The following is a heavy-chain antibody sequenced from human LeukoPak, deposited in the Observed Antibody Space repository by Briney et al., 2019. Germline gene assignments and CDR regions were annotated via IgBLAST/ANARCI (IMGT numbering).Heavy chain of an antibody. V-gene: IGHV1-69*05. D-gene: IGHD2-21*02. J-gene: IGHJ4*02. CDR2: IIPIFGTA. Sequence: ASVKVSCKASGGTLSSYAISWVRQAPGQGLEWMGGIIPIFGTANYAQKFQGRVTITTDESTSTAYMELSSLRSGDTAVYYCARETPCGGDCYSSHWGQGTLVTVSS. CDR3: ARETPCGGDCYSSH. CDR1: GGTLSSYA.